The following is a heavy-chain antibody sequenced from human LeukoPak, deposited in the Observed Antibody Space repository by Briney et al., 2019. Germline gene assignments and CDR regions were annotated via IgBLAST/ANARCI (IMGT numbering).Heavy chain of an antibody. CDR3: TRGHWGLQS. J-gene: IGHJ5*02. CDR2: IHHSGNS. D-gene: IGHD7-27*01. V-gene: IGHV4-59*02. Sequence: SETPSLTCTVSGASVTDYYWSWIRQSPGKGLEWISYIHHSGNSDYNPSLRSRVTTSLDTSKNQFSLNLISVTAADTAVYYCTRGHWGLQSWSQGTLATVSS. CDR1: GASVTDYY.